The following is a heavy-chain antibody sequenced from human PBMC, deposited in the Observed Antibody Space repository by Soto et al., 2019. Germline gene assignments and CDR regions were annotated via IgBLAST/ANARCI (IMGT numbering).Heavy chain of an antibody. CDR2: ISPYGYT. CDR1: GYSFTSYG. Sequence: ASVKVSCKASGYSFTSYGINWVRQAPGQGLEWMGWISPYGYTNYAQRLQGRFTMTTDRSTSTAYLELGRLRSDDTAVYYFATGAVSIADLKEQDAFYIWGQGTMGTVSS. D-gene: IGHD6-6*01. J-gene: IGHJ3*02. V-gene: IGHV1-18*01. CDR3: ATGAVSIADLKEQDAFYI.